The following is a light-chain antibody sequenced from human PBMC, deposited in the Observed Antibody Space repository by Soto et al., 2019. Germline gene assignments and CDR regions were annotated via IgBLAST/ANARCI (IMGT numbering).Light chain of an antibody. V-gene: IGKV1-33*01. Sequence: DIQMTQSPSSLSASVGDRVTITCQASQDISNSLNWYQQKPGKAPKLLIYDASNLETGVPSRFSGSGSGTDFTLTISSLQPEDIATYYCQQYNNLPITFGQGTRLEIK. CDR1: QDISNS. CDR2: DAS. J-gene: IGKJ5*01. CDR3: QQYNNLPIT.